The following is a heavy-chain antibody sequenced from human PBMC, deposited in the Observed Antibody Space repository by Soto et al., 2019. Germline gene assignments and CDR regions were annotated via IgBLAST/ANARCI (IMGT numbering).Heavy chain of an antibody. J-gene: IGHJ4*02. CDR2: IIPIFGTA. Sequence: QVQLVQSGAEVKKPGSSVKVSCKASGGTFSSYSINWGRQAPGQGLEWMGEIIPIFGTAHYAQKFQRRVTITADESTSTAYMELSSLRSEDTAVYYCARDAGRHSGGIDYWGQGTLVTVSS. CDR1: GGTFSSYS. V-gene: IGHV1-69*01. D-gene: IGHD1-26*01. CDR3: ARDAGRHSGGIDY.